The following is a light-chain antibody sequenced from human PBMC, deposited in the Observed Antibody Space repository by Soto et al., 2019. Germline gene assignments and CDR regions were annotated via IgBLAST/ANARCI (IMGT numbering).Light chain of an antibody. Sequence: EIVLTQSPGTLSLSPGERATLSCRASQSVSSSYLAWYQQKPGQAPRLLIYGASSRATGIPDRFSGSGSGTEFTLTISRLEPEDFAVYYCQQYGSPPAYTFGQGTKLEIK. CDR1: QSVSSSY. CDR3: QQYGSPPAYT. V-gene: IGKV3-20*01. CDR2: GAS. J-gene: IGKJ2*01.